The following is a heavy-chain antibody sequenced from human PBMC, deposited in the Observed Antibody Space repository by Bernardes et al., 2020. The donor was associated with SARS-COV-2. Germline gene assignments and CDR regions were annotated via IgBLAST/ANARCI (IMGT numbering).Heavy chain of an antibody. CDR2: IYADGLT. CDR3: ARVDRKGLRELSDLDF. CDR1: GLAIITND. J-gene: IGHJ4*01. Sequence: GGSLRLSCASSGLAIITNDMTWVRQAPGKGLEWVALIYADGLTSYADSVKGRFTVSRDSSKNSVYLQMNSLRVDDTAVYYCARVDRKGLRELSDLDFWGHGTLVSVSS. V-gene: IGHV3-53*01. D-gene: IGHD3-16*02.